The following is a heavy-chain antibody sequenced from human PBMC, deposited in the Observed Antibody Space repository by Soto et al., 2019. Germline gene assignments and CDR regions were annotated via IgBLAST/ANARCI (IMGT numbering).Heavy chain of an antibody. CDR2: ISYDGSNK. Sequence: SLRLSCAASGFTFSSYAMHWVRQAPGKGLEWVAVISYDGSNKYYADSVKGRFTISRDNSKNTLYLQMNSLRAEDTAVYYCAREGQQLVGAPFDYWGQGTLVTVSS. V-gene: IGHV3-30-3*01. CDR1: GFTFSSYA. D-gene: IGHD6-6*01. CDR3: AREGQQLVGAPFDY. J-gene: IGHJ4*02.